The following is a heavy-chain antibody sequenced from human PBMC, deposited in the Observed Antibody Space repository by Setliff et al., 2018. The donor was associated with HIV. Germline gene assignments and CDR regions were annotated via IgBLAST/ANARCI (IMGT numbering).Heavy chain of an antibody. CDR1: GGSLSDYY. D-gene: IGHD1-26*01. J-gene: IGHJ4*02. CDR2: ISRSGST. V-gene: IGHV4-34*10. Sequence: PSETLSLTCAVSGGSLSDYYWSWIRQPPGKGLEWIGEISRSGSTNDNPSLTSRVTMSMDTSKKQFSLKLRFVTAADTAVYYCARDGYLVGATRFDYWGQGTLVTVSS. CDR3: ARDGYLVGATRFDY.